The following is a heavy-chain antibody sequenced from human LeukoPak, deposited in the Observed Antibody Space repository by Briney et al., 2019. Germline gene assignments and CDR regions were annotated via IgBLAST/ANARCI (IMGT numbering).Heavy chain of an antibody. J-gene: IGHJ4*02. D-gene: IGHD1-26*01. Sequence: PGGSLRLSCAASGFTVSDHYMSWVRQAPGQGLESVSLIYSGGTTLYADSVKGRFTISRDNAKNSLYLQMNSLRAEDTAVYYCASGLVGATTPDYWGQGTLVTVSS. CDR1: GFTVSDHY. V-gene: IGHV3-66*01. CDR2: IYSGGTT. CDR3: ASGLVGATTPDY.